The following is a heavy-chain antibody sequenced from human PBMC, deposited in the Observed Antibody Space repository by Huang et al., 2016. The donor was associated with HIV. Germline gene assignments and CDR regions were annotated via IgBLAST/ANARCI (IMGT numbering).Heavy chain of an antibody. J-gene: IGHJ3*01. CDR1: GGTFGSYA. CDR3: ARDLSYSSGWYTDAFNV. CDR2: LIPMLATA. V-gene: IGHV1-69*13. D-gene: IGHD3-22*01. Sequence: QVRLVQSGAEVKKPGSSVKVSCKASGGTFGSYAISWVRQAPGQWLEWRGGLIPMLATANYAQRFQGRVTFTADESTSAVYMEVRGLRFEDTAVYYCARDLSYSSGWYTDAFNVWGQGTMVVVSS.